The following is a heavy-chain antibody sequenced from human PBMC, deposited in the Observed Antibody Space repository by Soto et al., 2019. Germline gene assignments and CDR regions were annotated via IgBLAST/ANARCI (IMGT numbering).Heavy chain of an antibody. CDR2: ISYDGLKK. V-gene: IGHV3-30-3*01. D-gene: IGHD6-19*01. J-gene: IGHJ1*01. CDR3: ARDGCSGAACNLQH. CDR1: GFTFNHFA. Sequence: GGSLRLSCAASGFTFNHFALNWVRQAPGKGLEWVAVISYDGLKKFYADSVKGRFTISRDTSTDTLSLQMDDLRLEDTAVYYCARDGCSGAACNLQHWGRGTLVTVSS.